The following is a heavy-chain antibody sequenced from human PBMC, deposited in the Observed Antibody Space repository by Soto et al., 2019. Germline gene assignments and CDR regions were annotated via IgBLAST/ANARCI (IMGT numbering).Heavy chain of an antibody. CDR2: IYYSGST. CDR3: ARADIVLMVYATPHFGS. J-gene: IGHJ4*02. CDR1: GGSISSSSYY. V-gene: IGHV4-39*01. Sequence: QLQLQESGPGLVKPSETLSLTCTVSGGSISSSSYYWGWIRQPPGKGLEWIGRIYYSGSTYYNPSLKSRVTISVDTSKNPFSLKLSSVTAADTAVYYCARADIVLMVYATPHFGSCGQGTLVTVSS. D-gene: IGHD2-8*01.